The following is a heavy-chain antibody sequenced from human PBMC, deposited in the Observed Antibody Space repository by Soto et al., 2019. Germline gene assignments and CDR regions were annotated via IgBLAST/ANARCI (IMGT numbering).Heavy chain of an antibody. J-gene: IGHJ4*02. Sequence: PGGSLRLSCTVSGFAFNNYGISWVRQAPGKGLECVSSISKSDYTYYSYSVKGRFTISRDNAKNSVSLQMTTLRVEDTAVYYCTKGATSPFDSWGQGTRVTVSS. V-gene: IGHV3-21*01. CDR2: ISKSDYT. CDR1: GFAFNNYG. CDR3: TKGATSPFDS.